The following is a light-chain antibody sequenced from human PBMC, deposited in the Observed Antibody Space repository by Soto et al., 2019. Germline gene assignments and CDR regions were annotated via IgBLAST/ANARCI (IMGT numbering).Light chain of an antibody. J-gene: IGLJ3*02. CDR2: SNI. V-gene: IGLV1-40*01. Sequence: QSVLTQPPSMSGAPGQRVTISCTGSSSDLGAGYDVHWYQQFPGTAPKLLIYSNINRPSGVPDRFSGSKSGTSASLAITGLQAEDEADYYCQAYDSSLGGSKGVFGGGTKLTVL. CDR3: QAYDSSLGGSKGV. CDR1: SSDLGAGYD.